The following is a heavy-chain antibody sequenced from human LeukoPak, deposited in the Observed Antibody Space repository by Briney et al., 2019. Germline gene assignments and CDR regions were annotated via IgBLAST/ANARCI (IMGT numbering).Heavy chain of an antibody. Sequence: SETLSLTCTVSGGSISSYYWSWFRQPPGKGLEWIGYIYYSGSTNYNPSLKSRVTISVDTSKNQFSLKLSSVTAAETAVYYCARHTRSWTPTVNWGQGTMVTVSS. CDR3: ARHTRSWTPTVN. V-gene: IGHV4-59*01. J-gene: IGHJ3*01. D-gene: IGHD6-13*01. CDR2: IYYSGST. CDR1: GGSISSYY.